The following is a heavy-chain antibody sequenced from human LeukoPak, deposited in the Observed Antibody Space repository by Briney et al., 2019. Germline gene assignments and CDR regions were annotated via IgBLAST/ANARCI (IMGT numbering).Heavy chain of an antibody. CDR3: EIGWLLHNFDY. Sequence: GGSLRLSCAASGFSFSSYNMNWVRQTPGKGLDWVSSITSSSTYTFYADSVKGRFTISRDNARNSLYLQMNSLRADDTAGYYCEIGWLLHNFDYWGQGTLVNVS. CDR1: GFSFSSYN. CDR2: ITSSSTYT. J-gene: IGHJ4*02. D-gene: IGHD3-9*01. V-gene: IGHV3-21*01.